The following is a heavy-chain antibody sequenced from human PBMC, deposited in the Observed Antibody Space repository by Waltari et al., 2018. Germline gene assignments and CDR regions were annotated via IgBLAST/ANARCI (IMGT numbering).Heavy chain of an antibody. CDR1: GFTFSSYA. V-gene: IGHV3-30-3*01. J-gene: IGHJ4*02. CDR3: ARGDSSGWYGVGDY. Sequence: QVQLVESGGGVVQPGRSLRLSCAASGFTFSSYAMHWVRQAPGKGLEWVAVISYDGSNKYYADSVKGRFTISRDNSKNTLYLQMNSLRAEDTAVYYCARGDSSGWYGVGDYWGQGTLVTVSS. CDR2: ISYDGSNK. D-gene: IGHD6-19*01.